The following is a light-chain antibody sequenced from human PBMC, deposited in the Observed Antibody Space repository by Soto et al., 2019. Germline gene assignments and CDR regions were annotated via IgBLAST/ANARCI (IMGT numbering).Light chain of an antibody. CDR1: QSVSSTY. V-gene: IGKV3-20*01. Sequence: EIVLTQSPGTLSLSPGERATLSCRASQSVSSTYVAWYQQKSGQAPRLLIYGASSRATGIPDRFSGSGSGTDFTLTISRLEPEDFAVYYCHQYVSSWTFCQGTKVDIK. J-gene: IGKJ1*01. CDR3: HQYVSSWT. CDR2: GAS.